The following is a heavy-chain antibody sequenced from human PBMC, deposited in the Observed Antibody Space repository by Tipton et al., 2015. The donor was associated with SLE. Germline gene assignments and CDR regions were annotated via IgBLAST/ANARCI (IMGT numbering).Heavy chain of an antibody. CDR3: ARDPEFFYYDSSGYSSYGMDV. CDR1: GDSNDNYY. Sequence: GSLRLSCTVSGDSNDNYYWNWIRRPPGKGLEWIGYISDSGSTNYNPSLKSRVIISVDTSKKQFSLTLSSVTAADTAVYYCARDPEFFYYDSSGYSSYGMDVWGQGTSVTVSS. V-gene: IGHV4-59*01. D-gene: IGHD3-22*01. CDR2: ISDSGST. J-gene: IGHJ6*02.